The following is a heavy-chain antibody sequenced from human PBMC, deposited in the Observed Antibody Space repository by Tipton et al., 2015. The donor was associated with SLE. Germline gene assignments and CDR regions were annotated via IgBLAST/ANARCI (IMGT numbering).Heavy chain of an antibody. CDR3: AKVLSGSSWYYFDY. J-gene: IGHJ4*02. CDR1: GFTFSSYG. Sequence: SLRLSCAASGFTFSSYGMHWVRQAPGKGLEWVAVISYDGSNKYYADSVKGRFTISRDNSKNTLFLQMNSLRPEDTAVYYCAKVLSGSSWYYFDYWGQGTLVTVSS. V-gene: IGHV3-30*18. D-gene: IGHD6-13*01. CDR2: ISYDGSNK.